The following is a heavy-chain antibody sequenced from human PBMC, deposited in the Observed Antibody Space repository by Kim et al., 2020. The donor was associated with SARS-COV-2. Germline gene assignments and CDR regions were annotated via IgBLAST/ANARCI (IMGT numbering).Heavy chain of an antibody. Sequence: ASFHFSFPSSLSPFPLSSLPFFLPSTGPGLEWMGWTNPNNGNTGYDKKFQGRVTMTRKSSISTAYNEPSSLRSADTAVYYCARGNETARLSYQYNMDVWGKGTTVTVSS. D-gene: IGHD6-6*01. J-gene: IGHJ6*03. V-gene: IGHV1-8*01. CDR3: ARGNETARLSYQYNMDV. CDR2: TNPNNGNT. CDR1: LSPFPLSS.